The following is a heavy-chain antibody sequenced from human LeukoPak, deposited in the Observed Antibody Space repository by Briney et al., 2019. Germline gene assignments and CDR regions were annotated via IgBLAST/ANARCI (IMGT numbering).Heavy chain of an antibody. CDR2: ISAYNGNT. V-gene: IGHV1-18*01. D-gene: IGHD1-14*01. J-gene: IGHJ6*03. CDR1: GYTFTSYG. Sequence: ASVKVSCKASGYTFTSYGISWVRQAPGQGLEWMGWISAYNGNTNYAQKLQGRVTMTTDTSTSTAYMELRSLRSDDTAVYYCARAPLHDYYYYMDVWGKGTTVTVSS. CDR3: ARAPLHDYYYYMDV.